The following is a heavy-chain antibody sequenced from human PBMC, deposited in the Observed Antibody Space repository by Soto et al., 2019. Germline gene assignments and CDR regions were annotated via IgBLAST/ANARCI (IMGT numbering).Heavy chain of an antibody. CDR3: AKGRALLRYFDGVDY. V-gene: IGHV3-23*01. Sequence: EVQLLESGGGLVQPGGSLRLSCAASGFTFSSYAMSWVRQAPGKGLEWVSAISGSGGSTYYADFVKGRFTISRDNSKNTLYLQMNSLRAEDTAVYYCAKGRALLRYFDGVDYWGQGTLVTVSS. CDR2: ISGSGGST. J-gene: IGHJ4*02. D-gene: IGHD3-9*01. CDR1: GFTFSSYA.